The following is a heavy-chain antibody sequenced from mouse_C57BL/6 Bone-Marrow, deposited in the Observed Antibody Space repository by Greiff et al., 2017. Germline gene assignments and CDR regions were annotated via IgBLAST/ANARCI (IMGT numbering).Heavy chain of an antibody. CDR2: ISYSGST. Sequence: VHVKQSGPGLAKPSQTLSLTCSVTGYSITSDYWNWIRKFPGNKLEYMGYISYSGSTYYNPSLKSRISITRDTSKNQYYLQLNSVTTEDTATSSCATNYYGRGYFDYWGPGTTLPVSS. V-gene: IGHV3-8*01. CDR3: ATNYYGRGYFDY. CDR1: GYSITSDY. D-gene: IGHD1-1*01. J-gene: IGHJ2*01.